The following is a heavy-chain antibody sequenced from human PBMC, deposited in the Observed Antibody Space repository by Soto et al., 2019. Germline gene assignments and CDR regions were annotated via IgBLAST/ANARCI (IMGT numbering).Heavy chain of an antibody. V-gene: IGHV3-23*01. CDR2: ISGSGGST. CDR3: AKDLGWLRFRHYYYYGVDV. Sequence: EVQLLESGGGLVQPGGSLRLSCAASGFTFSSYAMSWVRQAPGKGLEWVSAISGSGGSTYYADSVKGRFTISRDNSTSTLYLQMSSLRAEDTAVYYCAKDLGWLRFRHYYYYGVDVWGQGTTVTVSS. J-gene: IGHJ6*02. CDR1: GFTFSSYA. D-gene: IGHD5-12*01.